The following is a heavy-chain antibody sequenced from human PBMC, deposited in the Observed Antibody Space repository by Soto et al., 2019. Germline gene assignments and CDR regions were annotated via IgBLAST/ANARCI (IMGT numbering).Heavy chain of an antibody. CDR1: GGSISSGGHY. J-gene: IGHJ6*02. CDR3: ARSGQLLNYGMDV. CDR2: IHYSGST. D-gene: IGHD2-2*01. V-gene: IGHV4-31*03. Sequence: SETLSLTCTVSGGSISSGGHYWSWIRQHPGKGLEWIGYIHYSGSTYYSPSLKSRASISVDTSKNQFSLKLSSVTAADTAVYYCARSGQLLNYGMDVWGQGTTVTVSS.